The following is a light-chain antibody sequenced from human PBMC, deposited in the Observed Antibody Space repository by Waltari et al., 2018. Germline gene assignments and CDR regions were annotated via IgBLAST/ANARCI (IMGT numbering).Light chain of an antibody. Sequence: EIVLTQSPATLSLSPGERATLSCRASQSVSRYLAWYQQQPGQAPRLLIYDASNRATGIPARCSGSGSGTDFTLTISSLEPEDFAVYYCQQRSNWPLTFGGGTEVEIK. V-gene: IGKV3-11*01. CDR2: DAS. J-gene: IGKJ4*01. CDR1: QSVSRY. CDR3: QQRSNWPLT.